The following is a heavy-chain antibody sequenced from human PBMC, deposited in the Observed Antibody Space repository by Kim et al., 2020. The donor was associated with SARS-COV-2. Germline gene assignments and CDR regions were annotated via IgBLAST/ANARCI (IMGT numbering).Heavy chain of an antibody. CDR3: ARDESGPHVEIGAFDI. J-gene: IGHJ3*02. V-gene: IGHV3-11*01. D-gene: IGHD6-25*01. CDR2: ISSSGSTI. Sequence: GGSLRLSCAASGFTFSDYYMSWIRQAPGKGLEWVSYISSSGSTIYYADSVKGRFTISRDNAKNSLYLQMNSLRAEDTAVYYCARDESGPHVEIGAFDIWGQGTMVTVSS. CDR1: GFTFSDYY.